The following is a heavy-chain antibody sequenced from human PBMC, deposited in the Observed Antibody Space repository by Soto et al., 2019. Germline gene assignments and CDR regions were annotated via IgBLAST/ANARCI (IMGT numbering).Heavy chain of an antibody. CDR3: AIRHYGGNIDY. CDR1: GFTFSDYY. Sequence: QVQLVESGGDLVKPGGSLRLSCAASGFTFSDYYMTWIRQAPGKGLEWLSYISDSGTTIYYADSVMGRFTISRDNARNSLYLQMNSLIIEDTAMYYCAIRHYGGNIDYWGQGTLVTVSS. D-gene: IGHD2-15*01. CDR2: ISDSGTTI. V-gene: IGHV3-11*01. J-gene: IGHJ4*02.